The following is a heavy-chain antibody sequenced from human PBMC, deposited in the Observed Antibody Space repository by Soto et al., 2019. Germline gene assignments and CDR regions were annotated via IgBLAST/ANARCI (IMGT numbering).Heavy chain of an antibody. D-gene: IGHD6-13*01. J-gene: IGHJ5*01. CDR2: IRSKSNNYAT. Sequence: GGSLRLSCAASGFTFSVSGVHWVRQAPGKDLEWVGRIRSKSNNYATVYAPSVKGRFTISRDDSNNTAFLHMNSLKTEDTAVDCCTKTELASSSWSRWFDVWGQGTLVTVSS. CDR1: GFTFSVSG. CDR3: TKTELASSSWSRWFDV. V-gene: IGHV3-73*01.